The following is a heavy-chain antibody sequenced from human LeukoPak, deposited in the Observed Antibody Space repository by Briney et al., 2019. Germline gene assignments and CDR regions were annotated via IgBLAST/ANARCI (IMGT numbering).Heavy chain of an antibody. CDR3: GRETCTGACYPYYLDY. CDR1: GFTLRDFW. V-gene: IGHV3-74*01. D-gene: IGHD2-8*02. CDR2: LNSDGSST. Sequence: PGGSLRLSCAASGFTLRDFWMHWVRQAPGKGLVWVSRLNSDGSSTSYADSVKGRFTISRDNAKNTVYLQMNSLRAEDTAVYYCGRETCTGACYPYYLDYWGQGTLVTVSS. J-gene: IGHJ4*02.